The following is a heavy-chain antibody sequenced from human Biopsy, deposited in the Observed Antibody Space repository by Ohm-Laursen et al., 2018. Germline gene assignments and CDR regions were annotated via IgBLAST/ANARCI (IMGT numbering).Heavy chain of an antibody. CDR2: VYYTEST. D-gene: IGHD3-22*01. CDR3: ARDRGYYSDRTVPGYFDL. V-gene: IGHV4-59*01. Sequence: SDTLSLTCTVSGDSISSYYWSWIRQPPGKGLQWIGYVYYTESTDYNPSLQSRVTISVDTSKNHFSLRLRSATPADTAIYYCARDRGYYSDRTVPGYFDLWGRGTLVTVSS. CDR1: GDSISSYY. J-gene: IGHJ2*01.